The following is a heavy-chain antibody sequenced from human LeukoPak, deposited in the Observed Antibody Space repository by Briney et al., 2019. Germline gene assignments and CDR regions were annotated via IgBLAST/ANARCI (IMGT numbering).Heavy chain of an antibody. CDR2: IIPILGIA. CDR1: GGTFSSYA. J-gene: IGHJ4*02. Sequence: GSSVKVSCKASGGTFSSYAISWVRQAPGQGLEWMGRIIPILGIANYAQKFQGRVTITADKSTSTAYMELSSLRSEDTAVYYCAREVSYATGYDYWGQGTLVTVSS. CDR3: AREVSYATGYDY. V-gene: IGHV1-69*04. D-gene: IGHD1-26*01.